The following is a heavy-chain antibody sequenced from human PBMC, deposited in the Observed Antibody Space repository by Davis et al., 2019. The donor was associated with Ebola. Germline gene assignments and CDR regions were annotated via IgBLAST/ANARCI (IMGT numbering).Heavy chain of an antibody. CDR3: AKARARGGATGTTQTVDY. V-gene: IGHV3-30-3*01. J-gene: IGHJ4*02. Sequence: GESLKISCAASGFTFNTYAMHWVRQAPGKGLEWVAVISYDGNNKYYADSVKGRFTISRDNSKNTVYLQMSSLRAEDTALYYCAKARARGGATGTTQTVDYWGQGTLVTASS. CDR2: ISYDGNNK. D-gene: IGHD1-1*01. CDR1: GFTFNTYA.